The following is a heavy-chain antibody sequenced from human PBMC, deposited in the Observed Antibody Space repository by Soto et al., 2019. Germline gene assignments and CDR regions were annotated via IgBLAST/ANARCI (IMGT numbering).Heavy chain of an antibody. CDR2: IRGSGDDT. Sequence: EVQLLESGGGLVQPGGSLRLSCAPSGFIFSNYAMSWVRQARGKGLEWVSAIRGSGDDTYYTESVKGRFTITRDNFKNTLYLQMNSLRAEDTAVYYCAKETGRGGGSVFDYCGQGTLVTVSS. CDR3: AKETGRGGGSVFDY. CDR1: GFIFSNYA. D-gene: IGHD2-15*01. J-gene: IGHJ4*02. V-gene: IGHV3-23*01.